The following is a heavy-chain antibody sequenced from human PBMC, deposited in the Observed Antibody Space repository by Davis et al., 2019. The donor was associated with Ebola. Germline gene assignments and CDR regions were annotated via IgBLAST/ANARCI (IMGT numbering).Heavy chain of an antibody. Sequence: HTSETLSLTCTVSGGSISSSSYYWGWIRQPPGKGLVWVSRINSDGSSTSYADSVKGRFTISRDNAKNTLYLQMNSLRAEDTAVYYCARDSAYQTTITMGYWGQGTLVTVSS. V-gene: IGHV3-74*01. CDR3: ARDSAYQTTITMGY. CDR1: GGSISSSSYY. D-gene: IGHD5-12*01. CDR2: INSDGSST. J-gene: IGHJ4*02.